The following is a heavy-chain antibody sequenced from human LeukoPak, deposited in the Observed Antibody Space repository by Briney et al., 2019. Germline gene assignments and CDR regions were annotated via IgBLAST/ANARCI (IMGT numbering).Heavy chain of an antibody. Sequence: GASVKVSCKASGGTFSSYAISWVRQAPGQGLEWRGGIIPIFGTANYAQKFQGRVTITADESTSTAYMELSSLRSEDTAVYYCAREKESGAFDYWGQGTLVTVSS. V-gene: IGHV1-69*13. CDR2: IIPIFGTA. CDR1: GGTFSSYA. J-gene: IGHJ4*02. CDR3: AREKESGAFDY. D-gene: IGHD1-26*01.